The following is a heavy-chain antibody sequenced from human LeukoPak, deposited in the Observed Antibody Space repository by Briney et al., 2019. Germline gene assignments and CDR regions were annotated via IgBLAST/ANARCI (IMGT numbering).Heavy chain of an antibody. Sequence: NSSETLSLTCTVSGGSISRGSYHWNWIRQPAGKGLEWIGRFYTSGTPNYNPSLKSRVTILVDTSRNQFSLKLNSVTAADTAVYYCARYHYSSGWYYFDYWGQGTLVTVSS. V-gene: IGHV4-61*02. D-gene: IGHD6-19*01. CDR3: ARYHYSSGWYYFDY. J-gene: IGHJ4*02. CDR2: FYTSGTP. CDR1: GGSISRGSYH.